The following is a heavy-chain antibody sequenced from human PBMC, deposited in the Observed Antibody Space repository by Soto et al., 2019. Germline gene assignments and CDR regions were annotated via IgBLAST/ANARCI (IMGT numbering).Heavy chain of an antibody. D-gene: IGHD3-10*01. Sequence: GGSLRLSCAASGFTFSSYGMHWVRQAPGKGLEWVAVISYDGSNKYYADSVKGRFTISRDNSKNTLYLQMNSLRAEDTAVYSCAKDHGGFDPWGQGTLVTVSS. CDR3: AKDHGGFDP. J-gene: IGHJ5*02. V-gene: IGHV3-30*18. CDR1: GFTFSSYG. CDR2: ISYDGSNK.